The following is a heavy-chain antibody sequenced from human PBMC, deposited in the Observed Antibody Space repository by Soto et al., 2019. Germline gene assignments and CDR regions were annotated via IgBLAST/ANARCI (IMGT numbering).Heavy chain of an antibody. J-gene: IGHJ5*02. D-gene: IGHD3-3*01. Sequence: ASVKVSCKASGYTFTSYGISWVRQAPGQGLEWMGWISAYNGNTNYAQKLQGRVTMTTDTSTSTAYMELRSLRSDDTAVYYCAAYYDFWSGYRWTFDPWGQATLVTVSS. CDR1: GYTFTSYG. CDR3: AAYYDFWSGYRWTFDP. V-gene: IGHV1-18*04. CDR2: ISAYNGNT.